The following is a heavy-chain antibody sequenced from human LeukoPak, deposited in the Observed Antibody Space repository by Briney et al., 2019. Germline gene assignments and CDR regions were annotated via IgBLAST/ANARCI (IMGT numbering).Heavy chain of an antibody. CDR1: GYTFTSYY. Sequence: GASVKISCKASGYTFTSYYLHWVRQAPGQGPEWMGTINPSGGSTNYAQKFQGRVTMTRDTPTNTVYMDLSSLGSQDTAVYYCARDLYFGSGSPLDFWGQGTLVTVSS. D-gene: IGHD3-10*01. J-gene: IGHJ4*02. CDR2: INPSGGST. V-gene: IGHV1-46*01. CDR3: ARDLYFGSGSPLDF.